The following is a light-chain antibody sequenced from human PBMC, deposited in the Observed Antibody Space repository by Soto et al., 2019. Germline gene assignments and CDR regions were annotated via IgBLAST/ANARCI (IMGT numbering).Light chain of an antibody. J-gene: IGKJ1*01. Sequence: EIVLTQSPGTLSLSPGERATLSCRASQSFTSTSLAWYQQKPGQAPRLLISGASRRAAGIPDRFSGSGSGTDFTLTISRLESEDIAVYYCQQYDSSPRTFGQGTKEDIK. CDR2: GAS. V-gene: IGKV3-20*01. CDR1: QSFTSTS. CDR3: QQYDSSPRT.